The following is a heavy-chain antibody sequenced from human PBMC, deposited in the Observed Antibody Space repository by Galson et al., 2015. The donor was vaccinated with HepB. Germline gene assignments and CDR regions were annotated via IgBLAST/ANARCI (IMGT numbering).Heavy chain of an antibody. CDR3: EVELEWLPTSLNYYMDV. J-gene: IGHJ6*03. Sequence: SVKVSCKASGGTFSSYAISWVRQAPGQGLEWMGRIIPILGIANYAQKFQGRVTITADKSTSTAYMELSSLRSEDTAVYYCEVELEWLPTSLNYYMDVWGKGTTVTVSS. CDR1: GGTFSSYA. CDR2: IIPILGIA. D-gene: IGHD3-3*01. V-gene: IGHV1-69*04.